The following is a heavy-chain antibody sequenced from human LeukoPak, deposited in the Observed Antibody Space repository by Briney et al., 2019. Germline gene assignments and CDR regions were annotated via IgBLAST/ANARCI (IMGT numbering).Heavy chain of an antibody. Sequence: VQPGGSLRLSCAASGFSFDSYAMSWVRQAPGKGLEWVAIIVRSGSTTYYADSVKGRFTISRDNSKNTLYLQMSSLRVDDTAIYYCAKDAQSIGSYFDSWGQGSLVIVSS. D-gene: IGHD2/OR15-2a*01. V-gene: IGHV3-23*01. CDR2: IVRSGSTT. J-gene: IGHJ4*03. CDR1: GFSFDSYA. CDR3: AKDAQSIGSYFDS.